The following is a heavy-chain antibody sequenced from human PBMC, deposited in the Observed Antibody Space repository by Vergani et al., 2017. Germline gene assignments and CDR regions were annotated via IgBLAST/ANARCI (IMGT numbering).Heavy chain of an antibody. CDR1: GFTFNSYG. Sequence: QVQLVESGGGVVQPGGSLRLSCAASGFTFNSYGMHWVRQAPGKGLEWVASIRSDESRRYYGDSMEGPFTISRDNSKNTLYLQMKSLRPEDTAVYYCARWDPGLGSFDIWGQGAMVTVST. CDR2: IRSDESRR. CDR3: ARWDPGLGSFDI. J-gene: IGHJ3*02. V-gene: IGHV3-30*02. D-gene: IGHD5-24*01.